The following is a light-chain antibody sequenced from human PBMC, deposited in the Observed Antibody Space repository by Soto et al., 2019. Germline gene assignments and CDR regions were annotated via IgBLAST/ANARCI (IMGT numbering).Light chain of an antibody. Sequence: EIVLTQSPGTLSLSPGERATLSCRASQSVSSSYLAWYQQKPGQAPWLLIYGASSRATGIPDRFSGSGSGTDFTLTISRLEPEDFAVYYCQQYGSSPRTFGQGTKVEI. CDR2: GAS. CDR3: QQYGSSPRT. V-gene: IGKV3-20*01. CDR1: QSVSSSY. J-gene: IGKJ1*01.